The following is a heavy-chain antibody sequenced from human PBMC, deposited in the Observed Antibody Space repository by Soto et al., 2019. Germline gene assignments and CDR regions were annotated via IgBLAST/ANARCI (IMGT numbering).Heavy chain of an antibody. V-gene: IGHV4-31*03. D-gene: IGHD3-22*01. CDR1: GGSISSGGYY. CDR3: ARVRSHKIVVVIPRPYYFDY. Sequence: QVQLQESGPGLVKPSQTLSLTCTVSGGSISSGGYYWSWIRQHPGKGLEWIGYIYYSGSTYYNPSLKSRVTISVDTSKNQFSLKLSSVTAADTAVYYCARVRSHKIVVVIPRPYYFDYWGQGTLVTVSS. CDR2: IYYSGST. J-gene: IGHJ4*02.